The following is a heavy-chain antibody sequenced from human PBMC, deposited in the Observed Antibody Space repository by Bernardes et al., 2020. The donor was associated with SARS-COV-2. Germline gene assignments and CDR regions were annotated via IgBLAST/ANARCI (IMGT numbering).Heavy chain of an antibody. J-gene: IGHJ6*02. D-gene: IGHD1-26*01. Sequence: AVKVSCKASGGTFSSYAISWVRQAPGQGLEWMGGIIPIFGTATYAQKFQGRVTITADESTSTAYMELSSLRSEDTAVYYCARGGGSYSPYYYYGMDVWGQGTTVTVSS. CDR1: GGTFSSYA. V-gene: IGHV1-69*13. CDR3: ARGGGSYSPYYYYGMDV. CDR2: IIPIFGTA.